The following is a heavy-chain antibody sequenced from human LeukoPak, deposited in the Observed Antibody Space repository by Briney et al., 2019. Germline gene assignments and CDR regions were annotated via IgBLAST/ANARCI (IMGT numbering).Heavy chain of an antibody. CDR3: ARGVAAAAMGAALDWFDP. Sequence: PGGSLRLSCAASGFTFSSYAMSWVRQAPGKGLEWVSYISSSGTTIYYADSLKGRFTISRDNAKNSLYLQMNSLRVEDTAVYYCARGVAAAAMGAALDWFDPWGQGTLVTVSS. CDR2: ISSSGTTI. V-gene: IGHV3-48*04. D-gene: IGHD2-2*01. CDR1: GFTFSSYA. J-gene: IGHJ5*02.